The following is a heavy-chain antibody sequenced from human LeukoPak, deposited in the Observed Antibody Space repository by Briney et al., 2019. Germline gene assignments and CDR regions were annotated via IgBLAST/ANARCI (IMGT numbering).Heavy chain of an antibody. D-gene: IGHD3-16*02. CDR3: ARVYYDYVWGSYRKPLYNWFDP. V-gene: IGHV4-34*01. CDR1: GGSFSGYY. CDR2: INHSGST. Sequence: SETLSLTCAVYGGSFSGYYWSWMSQPPGKGLEWIGEINHSGSTNYNPSLKSRVTISVDTSKNQFSLKLSSVTAADTAVYYCARVYYDYVWGSYRKPLYNWFDPWGQGTLVTVSS. J-gene: IGHJ5*02.